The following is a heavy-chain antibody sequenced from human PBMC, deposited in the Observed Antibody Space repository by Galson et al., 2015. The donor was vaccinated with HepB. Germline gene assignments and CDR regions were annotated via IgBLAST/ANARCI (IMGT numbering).Heavy chain of an antibody. CDR2: IITIFGIA. D-gene: IGHD3-10*01. J-gene: IGHJ6*02. Sequence: SVKVSCKASGSTFSSYAISWVRQAPGQGLEWMGGIITIFGIANYAQKFQGRVTITADESTSTAYMELSSLRSEDTAVYYCARDRGGRLEYYGMDVWGQGTTVTVSS. CDR1: GSTFSSYA. V-gene: IGHV1-69*13. CDR3: ARDRGGRLEYYGMDV.